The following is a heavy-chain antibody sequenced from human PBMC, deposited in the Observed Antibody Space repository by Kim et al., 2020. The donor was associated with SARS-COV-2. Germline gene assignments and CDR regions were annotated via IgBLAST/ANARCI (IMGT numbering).Heavy chain of an antibody. Sequence: ASVKVSCKASGYTFTGYYMHWVRQAPGQGLEWMGRINPNSGGTNYAQKFQGRVTMTRDTSISTAYMELSRLRSDDTAVYYCARDRASSGWYYYYYYYGMDVWGQGTTVTVSS. V-gene: IGHV1-2*06. D-gene: IGHD6-19*01. CDR3: ARDRASSGWYYYYYYYGMDV. CDR2: INPNSGGT. J-gene: IGHJ6*02. CDR1: GYTFTGYY.